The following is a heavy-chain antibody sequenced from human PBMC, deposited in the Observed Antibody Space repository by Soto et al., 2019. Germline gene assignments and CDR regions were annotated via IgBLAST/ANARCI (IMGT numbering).Heavy chain of an antibody. V-gene: IGHV6-1*01. D-gene: IGHD6-19*01. J-gene: IGHJ6*02. Sequence: SQTFSLTCAISGDSVSSNSAAWNWIRQSPSTGLEWLGRTYYRSKWYNDYAVSVKSRITINPDTSKNQFSLQLNSVTPEDTAVYYCARGEAVADYYYYGMDVWGQGTTVTVSS. CDR3: ARGEAVADYYYYGMDV. CDR2: TYYRSKWYN. CDR1: GDSVSSNSAA.